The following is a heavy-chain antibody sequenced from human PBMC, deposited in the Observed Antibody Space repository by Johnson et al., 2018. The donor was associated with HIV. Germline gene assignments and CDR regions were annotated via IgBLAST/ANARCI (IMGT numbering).Heavy chain of an antibody. CDR1: GFTVSTYH. CDR2: IYDGGRT. CDR3: ARGTIIMFRGVIAFDI. J-gene: IGHJ3*02. V-gene: IGHV3-53*01. D-gene: IGHD3-10*01. Sequence: EVQLVESGGGLIQPGESLRLSCAASGFTVSTYHMSWVRQAPGKGLEWVSVIYDGGRTYYGDSVKGRFTISGDTSKNTLHLEMNSLRAEDTAMYYCARGTIIMFRGVIAFDIWGQGTMVSVSS.